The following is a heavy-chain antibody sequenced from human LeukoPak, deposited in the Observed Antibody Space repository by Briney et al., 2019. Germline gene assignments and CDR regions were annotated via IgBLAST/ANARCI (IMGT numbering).Heavy chain of an antibody. CDR2: ISHSGST. CDR1: GGSFSGYY. Sequence: KPSETLSLTCAVYGGSFSGYYWSWIRQPPGKGLEWIGEISHSGSTNYNPSLKSRVTISVDTSKNQFSLKLSSVTAADTAVYYCARVAMYYYDSSGYPTSPNYYYYYGMDVWGQGTTVTVSS. V-gene: IGHV4-34*01. J-gene: IGHJ6*02. CDR3: ARVAMYYYDSSGYPTSPNYYYYYGMDV. D-gene: IGHD3-22*01.